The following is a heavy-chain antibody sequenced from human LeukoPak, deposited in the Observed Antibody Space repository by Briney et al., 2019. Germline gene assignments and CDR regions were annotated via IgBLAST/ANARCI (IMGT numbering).Heavy chain of an antibody. J-gene: IGHJ6*03. CDR3: ARGYYGSGSHCCHMDV. CDR2: INHSGST. Sequence: AETLSLTCAVYVGSFSGYYWSWIRQPPGKGLEWIGEINHSGSTNYNSSLKSRVTISVDTSKNQFSLKLSSVTAADTAVYYCARGYYGSGSHCCHMDVWGKGTTITVS. CDR1: VGSFSGYY. V-gene: IGHV4-34*01. D-gene: IGHD3-10*01.